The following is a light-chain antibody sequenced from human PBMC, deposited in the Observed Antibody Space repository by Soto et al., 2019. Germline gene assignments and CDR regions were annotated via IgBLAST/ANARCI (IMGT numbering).Light chain of an antibody. CDR3: QQYGSSPIT. V-gene: IGKV3-20*01. CDR1: QSITNNY. CDR2: GAS. Sequence: EIVLTQSPGTLSLSPGERATLSCRASQSITNNYLAWYQQKPGQAPRLLIYGASSRVTGIADRFSGSGSGTDFTLTISRLEHEDFAVYYCQQYGSSPITFGQGTRLDIK. J-gene: IGKJ5*01.